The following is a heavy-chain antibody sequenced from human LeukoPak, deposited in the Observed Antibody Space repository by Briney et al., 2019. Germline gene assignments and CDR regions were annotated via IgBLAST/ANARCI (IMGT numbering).Heavy chain of an antibody. CDR2: IIGSGGST. D-gene: IGHD3-10*01. Sequence: GGSLRLSCAASGFTFSSYAMSWVRQAPGKGLEWVSVIIGSGGSTYYADSVKGRFTISRDNSKNTLYLQMHSLRAGDTGVYFCAKDFGQDKDMVRGVPIDYGGQGTLATVSS. CDR3: AKDFGQDKDMVRGVPIDY. V-gene: IGHV3-23*01. CDR1: GFTFSSYA. J-gene: IGHJ4*02.